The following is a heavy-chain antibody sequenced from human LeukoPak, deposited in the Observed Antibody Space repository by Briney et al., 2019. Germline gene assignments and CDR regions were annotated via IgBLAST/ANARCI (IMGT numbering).Heavy chain of an antibody. CDR1: GGSISSGSYY. D-gene: IGHD3-22*01. V-gene: IGHV4-61*02. J-gene: IGHJ3*02. Sequence: SQILSLTCTVSGGSISSGSYYWSWIRQPAGKGLEWIGRIYTSGSTNYNPSLKSRVTISVDTSKNQFSLKLSSVTAADTAVYYCARSQYYYDSSGFSAFDIWGQGTMVTVSS. CDR2: IYTSGST. CDR3: ARSQYYYDSSGFSAFDI.